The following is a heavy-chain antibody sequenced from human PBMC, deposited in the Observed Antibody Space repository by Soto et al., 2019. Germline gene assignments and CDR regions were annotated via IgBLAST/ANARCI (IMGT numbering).Heavy chain of an antibody. J-gene: IGHJ2*01. CDR2: ISSSSSTI. CDR3: ARDPLFDGTFGELVWYFDL. Sequence: EVQLVESGGGLVQPGGSLRLSCAASGFTFSSYSMNWVRQAPGKGLEWVSYISSSSSTIYYADSVKGRFTISRDNAKNSLYLQMNSLRDEDTAVYYCARDPLFDGTFGELVWYFDLWGRGTLVTVSS. CDR1: GFTFSSYS. V-gene: IGHV3-48*02. D-gene: IGHD3-10*01.